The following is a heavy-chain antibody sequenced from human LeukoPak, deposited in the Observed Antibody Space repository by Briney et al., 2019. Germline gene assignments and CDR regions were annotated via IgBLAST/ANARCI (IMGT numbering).Heavy chain of an antibody. D-gene: IGHD2-21*02. Sequence: ASVKVSCKASGYTFTGYYMHWVRQAPGQGLEWMGWINPNSGGTNYAQKFQGRVTMTRDTSISTAYMELSRLRSDDTAVYYCARDAVTAQYFDYWGQGTLVTVSS. J-gene: IGHJ4*02. CDR2: INPNSGGT. V-gene: IGHV1-2*02. CDR3: ARDAVTAQYFDY. CDR1: GYTFTGYY.